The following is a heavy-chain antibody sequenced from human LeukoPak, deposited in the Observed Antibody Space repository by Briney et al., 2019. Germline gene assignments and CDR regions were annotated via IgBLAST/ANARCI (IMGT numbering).Heavy chain of an antibody. CDR1: GFTFSSYE. CDR3: AKLSVIPAATDY. D-gene: IGHD2-2*01. V-gene: IGHV3-23*01. CDR2: IGSSGSST. J-gene: IGHJ4*02. Sequence: GGSLRLSCAASGFTFSSYEMNWVRQAPGKGLEWVSAIGSSGSSTYYAGSVKGRFTISRDNSKNTLYLQMNSLRPEDTAVYYCAKLSVIPAATDYWGQGNMVTVSS.